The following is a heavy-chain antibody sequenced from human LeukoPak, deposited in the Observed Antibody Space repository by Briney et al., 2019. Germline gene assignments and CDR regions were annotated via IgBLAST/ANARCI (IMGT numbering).Heavy chain of an antibody. Sequence: GGSLRLSCAASGFTFSSYAMSWVRQAPGKGLEWVSAISGSGGSTYYADSVKGRFTISRDNSKNTLYLQMNSLRAEDTAVYYCAKGWYSSSWYGGYFDYWGQGTLVTVSS. J-gene: IGHJ4*02. D-gene: IGHD6-13*01. V-gene: IGHV3-23*01. CDR3: AKGWYSSSWYGGYFDY. CDR1: GFTFSSYA. CDR2: ISGSGGST.